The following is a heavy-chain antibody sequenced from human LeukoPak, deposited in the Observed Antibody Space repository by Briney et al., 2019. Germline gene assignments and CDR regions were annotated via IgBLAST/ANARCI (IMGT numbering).Heavy chain of an antibody. D-gene: IGHD3-22*01. CDR3: ARFSFPYYYDSSGLDY. V-gene: IGHV3-66*01. CDR1: GFTVSSNY. CDR2: IYSGGST. Sequence: GGSLRLSCAASGFTVSSNYMSWVRQAPGKGLEWVSVIYSGGSTYYADSVKGRFTISRDNSKNTLYLQMNSLRAEDTAVYYCARFSFPYYYDSSGLDYWGQGTLVTVSS. J-gene: IGHJ4*02.